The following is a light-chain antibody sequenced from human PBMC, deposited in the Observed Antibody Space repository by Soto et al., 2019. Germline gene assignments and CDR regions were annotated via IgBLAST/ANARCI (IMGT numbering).Light chain of an antibody. CDR3: HQYNNWPQT. J-gene: IGKJ1*01. CDR2: DAS. V-gene: IGKV3D-15*01. CDR1: QTIDKY. Sequence: EIVMTQSPATLSVSPGETVTLSCRASQTIDKYMAWYQQKPGQAPRLLVTDASTRAPGIPARFSGSRSGTEFTLTISSLQSEDFAVYYCHQYNNWPQTFGQGTKVEIK.